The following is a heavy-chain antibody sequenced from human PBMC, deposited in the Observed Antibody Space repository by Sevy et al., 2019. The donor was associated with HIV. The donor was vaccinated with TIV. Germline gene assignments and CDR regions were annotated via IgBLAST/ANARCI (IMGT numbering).Heavy chain of an antibody. CDR2: IHGGNGDK. CDR3: ASDLVMSGYNYDPGFDN. D-gene: IGHD5-12*01. CDR1: GYTFTNYA. V-gene: IGHV1-3*01. Sequence: ASVKVSCKTSGYTFTNYAIHWVRQAPGQGLEWMGWIHGGNGDKKYSQKFQGRVTTSRDTSESMAYMELGSLGSEDTAIYYCASDLVMSGYNYDPGFDNWGQGTLVTVSS. J-gene: IGHJ4*02.